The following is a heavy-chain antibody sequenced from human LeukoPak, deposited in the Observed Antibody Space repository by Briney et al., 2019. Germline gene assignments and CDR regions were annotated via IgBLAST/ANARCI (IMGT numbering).Heavy chain of an antibody. Sequence: SETLSLTCTVSGGSISSRSYYWGWIRQPPGKGLEWIGSIYYSGSTYYNPSLKSRVTISVDTSKNQFSLKLSSVTAADTAVYYCARIVVVVAATWGYYYYGMDVWGQGTTVTVSS. V-gene: IGHV4-39*07. CDR3: ARIVVVVAATWGYYYYGMDV. J-gene: IGHJ6*02. CDR1: GGSISSRSYY. D-gene: IGHD2-15*01. CDR2: IYYSGST.